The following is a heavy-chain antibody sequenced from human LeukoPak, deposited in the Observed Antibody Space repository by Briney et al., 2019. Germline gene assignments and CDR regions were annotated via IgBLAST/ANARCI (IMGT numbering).Heavy chain of an antibody. V-gene: IGHV4-31*03. CDR2: IYYSGST. CDR1: GGSISSGGYY. J-gene: IGHJ4*02. D-gene: IGHD1-26*01. Sequence: PSQTLSLTCTVSGGSISSGGYYWSWIRQHPGTGLEWIGYIYYSGSTYYNPSLKSRVTISVDTSKNQFSLKLSSVTAADTAVYYCAREGGESYSTGYYFDYWGQGTLVTVSS. CDR3: AREGGESYSTGYYFDY.